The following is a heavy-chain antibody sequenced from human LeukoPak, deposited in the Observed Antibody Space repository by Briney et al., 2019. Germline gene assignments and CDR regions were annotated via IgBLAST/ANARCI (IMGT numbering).Heavy chain of an antibody. CDR2: ISYDGSNK. V-gene: IGHV3-30-3*01. CDR3: ARESNYYDSSGYYPYYFDY. Sequence: GRSLRLSCAASGFTFSTYAMHWVRQAPGKGLEWMAVISYDGSNKYYADSVKGRFTISRDSSKNTLYLQMNSLRAEDTAVYYCARESNYYDSSGYYPYYFDYWGQGTLVTVSS. J-gene: IGHJ4*02. CDR1: GFTFSTYA. D-gene: IGHD3-22*01.